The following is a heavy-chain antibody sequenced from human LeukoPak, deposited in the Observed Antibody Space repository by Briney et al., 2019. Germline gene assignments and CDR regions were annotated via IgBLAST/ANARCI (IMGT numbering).Heavy chain of an antibody. V-gene: IGHV1-18*01. CDR3: ASGQPHDYGGCRGVFDC. J-gene: IGHJ4*02. D-gene: IGHD4-23*01. Sequence: ASVKVSCKASGYTFTSYGISWVRQAPGQGLEWMGWISAYNGNTNYAQKLQGRVTMTTDTSTSTAYMELRSLRSDDTAVYYCASGQPHDYGGCRGVFDCWGQGTLVTVSS. CDR2: ISAYNGNT. CDR1: GYTFTSYG.